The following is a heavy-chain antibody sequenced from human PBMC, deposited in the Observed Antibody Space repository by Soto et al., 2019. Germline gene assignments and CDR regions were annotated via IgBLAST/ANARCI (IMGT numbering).Heavy chain of an antibody. Sequence: PSETLSLTCSVFRTSLGAHYWAWIRQSPDKGLEWIGEVHPSGSTDYNPSLKSRLTLSLDTSKNQFSLKVASVTAADTAVYFCARGKPSGYRFGPRNFFYYGRDGWGPGTTVTVSS. CDR3: ARGKPSGYRFGPRNFFYYGRDG. CDR2: VHPSGST. J-gene: IGHJ6*02. CDR1: RTSLGAHY. V-gene: IGHV4-34*01. D-gene: IGHD5-18*01.